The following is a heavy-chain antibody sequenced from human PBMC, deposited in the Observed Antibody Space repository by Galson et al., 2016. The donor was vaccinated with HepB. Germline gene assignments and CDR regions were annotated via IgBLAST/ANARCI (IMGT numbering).Heavy chain of an antibody. CDR3: ARGGGRPTGDAFDV. Sequence: SLRLSCAASGFSFSNNVMHWVRQAPGKGLEWVAIVFYDGGKKYYADSVKGRSTISRDNFENAVYLEMNNLRAEDTGVYYCARGGGRPTGDAFDVWGLGTMVTVSS. V-gene: IGHV3-33*01. CDR1: GFSFSNNV. CDR2: VFYDGGKK. D-gene: IGHD2-15*01. J-gene: IGHJ3*01.